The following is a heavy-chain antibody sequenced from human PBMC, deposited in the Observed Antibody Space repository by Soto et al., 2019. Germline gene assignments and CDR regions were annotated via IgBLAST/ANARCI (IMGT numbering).Heavy chain of an antibody. J-gene: IGHJ5*02. CDR3: ARDRRSGLLGWFDH. D-gene: IGHD3-3*01. CDR1: GFTVSSNY. V-gene: IGHV3-53*01. CDR2: IYSGGST. Sequence: GGSLRLSCATSGFTVSSNYMSWVRQAPGKGLEWVSVIYSGGSTYYADSVKGRFTISRDNSKNTLYLQMNSLRAEDTAVYYCARDRRSGLLGWFDHWGQGNLVTVSS.